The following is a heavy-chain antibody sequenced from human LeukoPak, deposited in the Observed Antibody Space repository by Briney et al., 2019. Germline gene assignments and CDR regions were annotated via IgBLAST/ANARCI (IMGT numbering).Heavy chain of an antibody. D-gene: IGHD4-17*01. CDR2: ISLSGST. CDR3: ARRGRTVTMSRVNWFDP. CDR1: GGSFSGYY. Sequence: SETLSLTCAVYGGSFSGYYWSWIRQPPGKGLEWIGEISLSGSTNYNPSLKSRVTISVDTSKNQFSLKLSSVTAADTAVYYCARRGRTVTMSRVNWFDPWGQGTLVTVSS. J-gene: IGHJ5*02. V-gene: IGHV4-34*01.